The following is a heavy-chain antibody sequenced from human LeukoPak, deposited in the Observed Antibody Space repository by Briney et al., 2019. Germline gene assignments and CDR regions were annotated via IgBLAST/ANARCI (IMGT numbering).Heavy chain of an antibody. V-gene: IGHV3-21*01. CDR1: GFTFSSYS. J-gene: IGHJ6*03. CDR2: ISSSSTYI. Sequence: GGSLRLSCAASGFTFSSYSMNWVRQAPGKGLEWVSSISSSSTYIYYADSVKGRFTISRDNAKNSLYLQMNSLRAEDTAVYYCAREVEGDITIFGVPPEDYYYYMDVWGKGTTVTVSS. D-gene: IGHD3-3*01. CDR3: AREVEGDITIFGVPPEDYYYYMDV.